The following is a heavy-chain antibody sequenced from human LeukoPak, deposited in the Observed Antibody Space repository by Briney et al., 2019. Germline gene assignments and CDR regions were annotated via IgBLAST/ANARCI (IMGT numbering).Heavy chain of an antibody. CDR2: ISSSSSYI. V-gene: IGHV3-21*04. CDR3: ARGRPPADY. Sequence: GGSLRLSCAASGFTFSSYSMNWVRQAPGKGLEWVSSISSSSSYIYYADSVKGRITISRDNAKNSLYLQMNSLRAEDTALYYCARGRPPADYWGQGTLVTVSS. J-gene: IGHJ4*02. CDR1: GFTFSSYS.